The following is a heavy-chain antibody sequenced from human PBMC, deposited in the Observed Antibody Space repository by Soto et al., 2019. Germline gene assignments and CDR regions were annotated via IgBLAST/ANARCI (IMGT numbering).Heavy chain of an antibody. CDR3: ALDIVVVVAATLKRYNWFDP. V-gene: IGHV1-18*04. CDR1: GYTFTSYG. CDR2: ISAYNGNT. D-gene: IGHD2-15*01. J-gene: IGHJ5*02. Sequence: ASVKVSCKASGYTFTSYGISWVRRAPGQGLEWMGWISAYNGNTNYAQKLQGRVTMTTDTSTSTAYMELRSLRSDDTAVYYCALDIVVVVAATLKRYNWFDPWGQGTLVTVSS.